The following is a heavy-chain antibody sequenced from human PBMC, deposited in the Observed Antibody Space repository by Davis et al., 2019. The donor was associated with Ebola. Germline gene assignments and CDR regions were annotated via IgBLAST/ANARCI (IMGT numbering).Heavy chain of an antibody. V-gene: IGHV4-61*01. CDR2: IYYSGST. J-gene: IGHJ4*02. Sequence: SETLSLTCTVSGGSVSSGYYYWSWIRQPPGKGLEWIGYIYYSGSTNYNPSLKSRVTISVDTSKNQFSLKLSSVTAADTAVYYCAREAYYYDSSGYHRGGFDYWGQGTLVTVSS. CDR1: GGSVSSGYYY. CDR3: AREAYYYDSSGYHRGGFDY. D-gene: IGHD3-22*01.